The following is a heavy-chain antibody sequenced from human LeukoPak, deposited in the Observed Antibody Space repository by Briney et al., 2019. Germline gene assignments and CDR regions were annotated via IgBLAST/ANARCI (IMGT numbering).Heavy chain of an antibody. D-gene: IGHD6-13*01. Sequence: GGSLRLSCAASGFTISSNYMSWVRQAPGKGLEWVSVIYSGGSTYYADSVKGRFTISRDNSKNTLYLQMNSLRAEDTAVYYCARVWVAAIDCWGQGTLVTVSS. CDR3: ARVWVAAIDC. CDR1: GFTISSNY. CDR2: IYSGGST. V-gene: IGHV3-66*01. J-gene: IGHJ4*02.